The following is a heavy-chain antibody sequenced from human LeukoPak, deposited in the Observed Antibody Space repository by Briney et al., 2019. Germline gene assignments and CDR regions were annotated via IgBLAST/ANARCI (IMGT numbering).Heavy chain of an antibody. D-gene: IGHD1-20*01. V-gene: IGHV1-69*05. CDR3: ARTPALYNWNAGYNWFDP. Sequence: TXXXYAIXXVRQAPGQGLEWMGGIIPIIGTANYAQKFQGRVTITTDESTSTAYMELSSLRSEDTAVYYCARTPALYNWNAGYNWFDPWGQGTLVTVSS. J-gene: IGHJ5*02. CDR2: IIPIIGTA. CDR1: TXXXYA.